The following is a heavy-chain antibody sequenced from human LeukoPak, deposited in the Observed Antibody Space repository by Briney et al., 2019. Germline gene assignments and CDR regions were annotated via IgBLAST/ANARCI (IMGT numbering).Heavy chain of an antibody. CDR1: GGSMSSYY. J-gene: IGHJ6*03. CDR3: ARVIFNGGVFYYYYMDV. D-gene: IGHD2-8*02. CDR2: IYYSGST. Sequence: SETLSLTCTVSGGSMSSYYWSWIRQSPGKGLEWIGYIYYSGSTNYNPSLKSRVTISVDTSKNQFSLKLSSVTAADTAMYYCARVIFNGGVFYYYYMDVWGKGTTVTVSS. V-gene: IGHV4-59*01.